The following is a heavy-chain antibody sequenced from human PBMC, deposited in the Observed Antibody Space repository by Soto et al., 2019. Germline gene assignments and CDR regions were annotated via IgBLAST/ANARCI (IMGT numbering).Heavy chain of an antibody. Sequence: SETLFLTCTVSGGSISSYYWSWIRQPPGKGLEWIGYIYYSGSTNYNPSLKSRVTISVDTSKNQFSLKLSSVTAADTAVYYCARDGKHSRRPPLGPWGQGTLVTVSS. V-gene: IGHV4-59*01. CDR2: IYYSGST. CDR3: ARDGKHSRRPPLGP. J-gene: IGHJ5*02. D-gene: IGHD6-13*01. CDR1: GGSISSYY.